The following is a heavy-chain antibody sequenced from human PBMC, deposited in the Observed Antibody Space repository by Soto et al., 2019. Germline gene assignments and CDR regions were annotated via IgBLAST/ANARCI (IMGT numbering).Heavy chain of an antibody. V-gene: IGHV3-7*01. J-gene: IGHJ5*02. CDR1: GFTFSNYL. CDR2: MKKDGSQK. CDR3: ARDWFDA. Sequence: PGGSLRLSCVASGFTFSNYLMSWVRQAPGKGLEWVANMKKDGSQKYYVDSVNGRFTISRDNARNSLYLQMNSLRVEDTAVYYCARDWFDAWGQGTLVTVSS.